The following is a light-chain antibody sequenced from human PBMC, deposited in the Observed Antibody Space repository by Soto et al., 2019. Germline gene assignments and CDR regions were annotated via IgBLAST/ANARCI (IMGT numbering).Light chain of an antibody. CDR3: CSYAGCLGV. CDR1: SSDVGSYNL. J-gene: IGLJ2*01. V-gene: IGLV2-23*01. Sequence: QSALTQPASVPGSPGQSITISCTGTSSDVGSYNLVSWYQQHPGKAPKLMIYEGSKRPSGVSNRFSGSKSGNTASLTISGLQAEDEADYYCCSYAGCLGVFGGGTKLTVL. CDR2: EGS.